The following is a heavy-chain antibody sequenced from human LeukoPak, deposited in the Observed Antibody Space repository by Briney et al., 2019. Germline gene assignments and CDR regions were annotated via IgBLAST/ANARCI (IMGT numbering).Heavy chain of an antibody. Sequence: SETLSLTCTVSAGSISSSDYYWGWIRQSPGKGLEWIGRISYSGNTYYNPSLKSRVTIYVDTSKNHFSLRLSSVTAADTAVYFCSRLTHSYYSDTSGYYPYYYMDVWGEGTTVTVSS. J-gene: IGHJ6*03. CDR2: ISYSGNT. CDR3: SRLTHSYYSDTSGYYPYYYMDV. V-gene: IGHV4-39*02. D-gene: IGHD3-22*01. CDR1: AGSISSSDYY.